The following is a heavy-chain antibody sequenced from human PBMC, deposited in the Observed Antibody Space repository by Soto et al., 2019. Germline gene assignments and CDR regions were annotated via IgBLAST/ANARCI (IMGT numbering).Heavy chain of an antibody. CDR1: GGSISGNYNY. Sequence: SETLSLTCTVSGGSISGNYNYWGWIRQPPGKGLEWIGSISYSGTTNSNPSPKSRITISVDTSKNHFSLRLSSVTAIDTAVYYCARGIYSSRFYGMDVCGQGTTVTVSS. J-gene: IGHJ6*02. V-gene: IGHV4-39*02. CDR2: ISYSGTT. CDR3: ARGIYSSRFYGMDV. D-gene: IGHD6-13*01.